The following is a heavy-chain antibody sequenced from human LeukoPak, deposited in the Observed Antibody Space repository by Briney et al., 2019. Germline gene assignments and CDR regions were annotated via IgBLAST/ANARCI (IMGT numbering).Heavy chain of an antibody. CDR3: TKAVED. V-gene: IGHV3-33*06. Sequence: GGSLRLSCAASGFTFSSYAMSWVRQAPGKGLEWVAVTWYDASKEYYADSVKGRFTVSRDNSKNTLYLQMNSLRAEDTAVYYCTKAVEDWGQGTLVTVSS. J-gene: IGHJ4*02. CDR1: GFTFSSYA. CDR2: TWYDASKE.